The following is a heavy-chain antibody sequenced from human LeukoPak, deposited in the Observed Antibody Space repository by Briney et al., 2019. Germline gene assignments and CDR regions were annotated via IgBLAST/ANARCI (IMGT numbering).Heavy chain of an antibody. J-gene: IGHJ3*02. CDR3: ARLIDIVVVPAERDDAFDI. V-gene: IGHV1-2*02. CDR1: GYTFTGYY. D-gene: IGHD2-2*01. Sequence: ASVKVSCKASGYTFTGYYMHWVRQAPGQGLEWMGWIDPNSGGTNYAQKFQGRVTMTRDTSISTAYMELSRLRSDDTAVYYCARLIDIVVVPAERDDAFDIWGQGTMVTVSS. CDR2: IDPNSGGT.